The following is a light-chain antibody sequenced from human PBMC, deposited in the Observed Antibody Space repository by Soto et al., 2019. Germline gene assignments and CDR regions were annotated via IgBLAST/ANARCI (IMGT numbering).Light chain of an antibody. J-gene: IGLJ1*01. CDR1: SGDVGNYNF. Sequence: SVRTQPVSVYGAPGQSIPISCTGTSGDVGNYNFVSWYQQHPGKAPQLMVYEVSKRPSGVSNRFSGSKSGNTASLTISGLQAEDEADYYCCSHAGSGTEVFGTGTKVTVL. CDR3: CSHAGSGTEV. CDR2: EVS. V-gene: IGLV2-23*02.